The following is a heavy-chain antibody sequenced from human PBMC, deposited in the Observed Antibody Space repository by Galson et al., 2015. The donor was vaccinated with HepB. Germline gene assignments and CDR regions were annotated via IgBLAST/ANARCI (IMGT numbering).Heavy chain of an antibody. D-gene: IGHD3-22*01. V-gene: IGHV3-23*01. J-gene: IGHJ4*02. Sequence: SLRLSCAASGFTFNYHAMNWVRQAPGKGLEWVASISGSGSSTYYADSVKGRFTISRDNSLDTVDLQMDSLRVDDTAVYYCTKDYLPYYDRWGSYSDLYYSDYWGQGTLVTVSS. CDR1: GFTFNYHA. CDR2: ISGSGSST. CDR3: TKDYLPYYDRWGSYSDLYYSDY.